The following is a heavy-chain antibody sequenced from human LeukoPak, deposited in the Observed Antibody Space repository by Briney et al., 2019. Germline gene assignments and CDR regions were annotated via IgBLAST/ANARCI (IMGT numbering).Heavy chain of an antibody. CDR3: ARGFLEWLPIYYYYYMDV. D-gene: IGHD3-3*01. Sequence: ASVKVSCKASGYTFTRYDINWVRQATGPGLEWMGWMNPNSGNTGYAQKFQGRVTMTRNTSISTAYMELSSLRSEDTAVYYCARGFLEWLPIYYYYYMDVWGKGTTVTVSS. V-gene: IGHV1-8*01. CDR1: GYTFTRYD. CDR2: MNPNSGNT. J-gene: IGHJ6*03.